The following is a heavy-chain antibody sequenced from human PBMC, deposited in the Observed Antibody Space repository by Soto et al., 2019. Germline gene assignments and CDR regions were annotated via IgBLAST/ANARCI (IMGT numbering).Heavy chain of an antibody. CDR3: ALDHFINGVCYLPQFDY. V-gene: IGHV1-18*01. J-gene: IGHJ4*02. CDR2: ISAYNGNT. D-gene: IGHD2-8*01. Sequence: ASVKVSCKASGYTFTSYGISWVRQAPGQGLEWMGWISAYNGNTNYAQKLQGRVTMTTDTSTSTAYMELRSLRSDDTAVYYCALDHFINGVCYLPQFDYWCQGILVNVS. CDR1: GYTFTSYG.